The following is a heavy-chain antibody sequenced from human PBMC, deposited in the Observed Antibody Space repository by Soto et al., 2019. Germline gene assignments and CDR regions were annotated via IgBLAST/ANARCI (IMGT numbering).Heavy chain of an antibody. V-gene: IGHV1-18*01. CDR2: ISAYNGNT. D-gene: IGHD6-13*01. CDR1: VYTFTGYG. Sequence: VQLVKSGAEWKKPGASVKVPGKPSVYTFTGYGISWGRQAPGQGLEWMGWISAYNGNTNYAQRLQGRGTMTTDTSTTTAYMELRSLRSDDTAVYYCAREGRIAAAAYYYYYGMDVWGQGTTVTVSS. J-gene: IGHJ6*02. CDR3: AREGRIAAAAYYYYYGMDV.